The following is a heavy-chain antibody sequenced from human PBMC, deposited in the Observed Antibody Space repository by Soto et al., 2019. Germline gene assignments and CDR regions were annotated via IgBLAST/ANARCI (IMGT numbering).Heavy chain of an antibody. Sequence: QVQLVQSGAEVKKPGSSVKVSCKASGGTFSNYAFTWVRQAPGQGLERVGGIIPIFGPANYAQNFQGRVTITADIFASTIYMELSSVRSEDTAVYYCARAFESGGFYYGMDVWGQGTTVTVSS. CDR1: GGTFSNYA. V-gene: IGHV1-69*14. J-gene: IGHJ6*02. CDR2: IIPIFGPA. D-gene: IGHD3-10*01. CDR3: ARAFESGGFYYGMDV.